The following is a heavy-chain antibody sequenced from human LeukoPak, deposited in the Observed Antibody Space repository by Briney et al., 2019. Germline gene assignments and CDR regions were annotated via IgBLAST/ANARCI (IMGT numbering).Heavy chain of an antibody. J-gene: IGHJ5*02. CDR3: ARVRQLVSWFDP. D-gene: IGHD6-6*01. CDR2: INPNSGGT. V-gene: IGHV1-2*02. Sequence: ASVKVSCKASGYTFTGYYMHWVRQAPGQGLEWMGWINPNSGGTNYAQKFQGRVTMTRDTSISTAYMELSRLRSDDTAVYYCARVRQLVSWFDPWGQGPLVTVSS. CDR1: GYTFTGYY.